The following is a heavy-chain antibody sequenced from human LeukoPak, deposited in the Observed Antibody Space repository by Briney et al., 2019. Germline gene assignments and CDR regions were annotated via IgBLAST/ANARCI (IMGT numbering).Heavy chain of an antibody. Sequence: GGSLRLSCAASGFTVSSNYMSWVRQAPGKGLEWVSVIYSCGSTYYADSVKGRFTISRDNSKNTLYLQMNSLSAEDTAVYYCEKDLGGSGDYRPYWGQGSVVTVSS. CDR3: EKDLGGSGDYRPY. CDR1: GFTVSSNY. J-gene: IGHJ4*02. D-gene: IGHD2-21*02. CDR2: IYSCGST. V-gene: IGHV3-53*01.